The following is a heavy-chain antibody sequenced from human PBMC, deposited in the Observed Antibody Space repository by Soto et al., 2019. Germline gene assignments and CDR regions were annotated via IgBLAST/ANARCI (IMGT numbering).Heavy chain of an antibody. D-gene: IGHD6-6*01. CDR3: AKLIHVEVPRLLEHDWFYP. CDR2: ISGRSGST. V-gene: IGHV3-23*01. CDR1: GFTFSNYA. Sequence: GGSLRLSCAASGFTFSNYAMSWVRQAPGKGPEWVSSISGRSGSTYYRDSVKGRFTISRDNSNNTLYLQMNSLRAEDTAVYYCAKLIHVEVPRLLEHDWFYPWGQGTPVTVSS. J-gene: IGHJ5*02.